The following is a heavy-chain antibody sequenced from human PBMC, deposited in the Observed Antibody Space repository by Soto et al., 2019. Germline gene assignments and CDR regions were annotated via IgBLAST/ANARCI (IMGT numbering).Heavy chain of an antibody. D-gene: IGHD6-19*01. CDR3: SRYRGWSLFDY. CDR1: GFTFSTYW. J-gene: IGHJ4*02. V-gene: IGHV3-74*01. Sequence: EVQLVESGGGLVQPGGSLRLSCAASGFTFSTYWMYWVRQVPGKGLVWVSRTDTDGSDTSYADSVKGRFTISRDNAKNSLYPHMNSLRAEATAVYYRSRYRGWSLFDYCGQGTLVTVSS. CDR2: TDTDGSDT.